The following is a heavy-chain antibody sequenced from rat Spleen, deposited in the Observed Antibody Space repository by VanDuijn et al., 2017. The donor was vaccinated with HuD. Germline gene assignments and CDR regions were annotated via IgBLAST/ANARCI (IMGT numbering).Heavy chain of an antibody. D-gene: IGHD1-11*01. CDR1: GFNFNDYW. CDR3: ARAGGYNYFDY. J-gene: IGHJ2*01. CDR2: ISSSGGNT. V-gene: IGHV5S13*01. Sequence: EVQLVESGGGLVQPGRSMKLSCAASGFNFNDYWMGWVRQAPKKGLEWVSSISSSGGNTYYPDSMKGRFTISRDNAKNTQYLQMDSLRSEDTATYYCARAGGYNYFDYWGQGVMVTVSS.